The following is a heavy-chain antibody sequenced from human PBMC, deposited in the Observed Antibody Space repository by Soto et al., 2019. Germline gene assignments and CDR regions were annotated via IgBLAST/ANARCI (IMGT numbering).Heavy chain of an antibody. CDR3: ARRTVTTIYYYGMDV. V-gene: IGHV4-38-2*01. CDR1: GDSIIGIYH. CDR2: IYHTGTT. J-gene: IGHJ6*02. Sequence: SETLSLTCAVSGDSIIGIYHWAWIRQSPGRGLEWIASIYHTGTTYYTPSLESRVTISVDTSKNQFSLRLNSVTAADTAVYYCARRTVTTIYYYGMDVWGQGTTVTVSS. D-gene: IGHD4-17*01.